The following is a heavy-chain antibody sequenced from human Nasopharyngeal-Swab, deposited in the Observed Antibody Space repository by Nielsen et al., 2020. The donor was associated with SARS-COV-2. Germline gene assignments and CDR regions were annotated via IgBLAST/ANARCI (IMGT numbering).Heavy chain of an antibody. J-gene: IGHJ3*02. D-gene: IGHD6-6*01. V-gene: IGHV1-69*06. CDR1: GGTFSSYA. CDR3: ARGSSSEFRAAFDI. Sequence: SVKVSCRASGGTFSSYAISWVRQAPGQGLEWMGGIIPIFGTANYAQKFQGRVTITADKSTSTAYMELSSLRSEDTAVYYCARGSSSEFRAAFDIWGQGTMVTVSS. CDR2: IIPIFGTA.